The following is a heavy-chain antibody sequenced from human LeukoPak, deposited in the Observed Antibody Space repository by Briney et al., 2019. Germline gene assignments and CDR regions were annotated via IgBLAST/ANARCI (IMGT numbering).Heavy chain of an antibody. D-gene: IGHD3-22*01. CDR1: GFTFSNSW. V-gene: IGHV3-15*01. CDR3: STAEYYDSNGDYTHEGGRGYFDF. CDR2: IKSKTDGGPR. Sequence: GGSLRLSCAASGFTFSNSWMRWVRQAPGRGREWVGGIKSKTDGGPRDYAAPVKVMFNISRDDSRNTLYLQMNSLKTEDTDAYYCSTAEYYDSNGDYTHEGGRGYFDFWGQGTLVTVSS. J-gene: IGHJ4*02.